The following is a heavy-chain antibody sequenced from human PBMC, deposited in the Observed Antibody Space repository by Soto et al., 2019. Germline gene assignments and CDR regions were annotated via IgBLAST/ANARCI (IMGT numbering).Heavy chain of an antibody. Sequence: SETLSLTCTVSGGSISNYYWSWIRQTPGKGLEWIGYVYYSGNTNYNPSLKNRVSISVDMSKNQFSLKLSSVTAADTAMYYCAREVDTDMGGLGFYDAFDIWGPGTMVT. CDR1: GGSISNYY. CDR2: VYYSGNT. CDR3: AREVDTDMGGLGFYDAFDI. D-gene: IGHD5-18*01. J-gene: IGHJ3*02. V-gene: IGHV4-59*01.